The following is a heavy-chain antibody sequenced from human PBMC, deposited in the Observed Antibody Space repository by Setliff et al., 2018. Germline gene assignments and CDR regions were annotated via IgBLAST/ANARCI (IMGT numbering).Heavy chain of an antibody. CDR3: AREAGSYYSTDAFDI. CDR2: ISAYNGNT. J-gene: IGHJ3*02. D-gene: IGHD1-26*01. V-gene: IGHV1-18*01. Sequence: ASVKVSCKASGYTFTSYGISWVRQAPGQGLEWMGWISAYNGNTNYAQKLQGRVTMTTDTSTSTAYMELRSLRSDDTAVYYCAREAGSYYSTDAFDIWGQGTRVTVSS. CDR1: GYTFTSYG.